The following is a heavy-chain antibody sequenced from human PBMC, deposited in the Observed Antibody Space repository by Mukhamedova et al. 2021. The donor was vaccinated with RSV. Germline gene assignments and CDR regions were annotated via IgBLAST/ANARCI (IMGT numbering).Heavy chain of an antibody. V-gene: IGHV3-30-3*01. Sequence: SSGINADSVKGRFTISRDNSKNTLYLQMNSLRAEDTAVYFCARLPSESGSYLGDAFDIWGRGTMVTVSS. J-gene: IGHJ3*02. CDR3: ARLPSESGSYLGDAFDI. D-gene: IGHD1-26*01. CDR2: SSG.